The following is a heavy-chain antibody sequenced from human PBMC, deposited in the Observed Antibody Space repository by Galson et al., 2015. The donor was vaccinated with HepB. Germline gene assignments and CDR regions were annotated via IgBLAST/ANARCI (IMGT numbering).Heavy chain of an antibody. Sequence: CAISGDSVSSSSAAWNWIRQSPSRGLEWLGRTYYRFRWHNEYAVSVKSRITINPDTSKNQFSLQLNSVTPEDTAVYYCAREGDLYNWNYSCFDPWGQGTLVTVSS. CDR1: GDSVSSSSAA. CDR3: AREGDLYNWNYSCFDP. V-gene: IGHV6-1*01. CDR2: TYYRFRWHN. D-gene: IGHD1-7*01. J-gene: IGHJ5*02.